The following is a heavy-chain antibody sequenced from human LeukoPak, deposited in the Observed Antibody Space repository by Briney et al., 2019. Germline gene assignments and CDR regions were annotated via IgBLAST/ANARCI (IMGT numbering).Heavy chain of an antibody. V-gene: IGHV4-4*07. D-gene: IGHD4-23*01. J-gene: IGHJ5*02. CDR1: GYSISSGYY. Sequence: SETLSLTCTDSGYSISSGYYWSWIGQPAGTGLEWIGRIYTSRSTHSNPSLKSRVTMSVDTSKIQFSLKLSSVTAADTAVYYCARSSVVFPRGNPHVGVPNWFDPWGQGTLVTVSS. CDR2: IYTSRST. CDR3: ARSSVVFPRGNPHVGVPNWFDP.